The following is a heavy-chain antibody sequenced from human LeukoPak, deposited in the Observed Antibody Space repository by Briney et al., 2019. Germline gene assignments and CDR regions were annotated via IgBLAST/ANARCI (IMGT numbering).Heavy chain of an antibody. CDR3: ARVTGYIVEDYFDY. V-gene: IGHV4-38-2*02. CDR1: DYSISSGYGYY. Sequence: SETLSLTCTVSDYSISSGYGYYWGWIRQPPGKGLEWIGNIYHSGITYYNHFNSSLKSRVTISVDTSKNQFSLRLSSVTAADTAVYYCARVTGYIVEDYFDYWGQGTLVTVSS. D-gene: IGHD3-22*01. J-gene: IGHJ4*02. CDR2: IYHSGIT.